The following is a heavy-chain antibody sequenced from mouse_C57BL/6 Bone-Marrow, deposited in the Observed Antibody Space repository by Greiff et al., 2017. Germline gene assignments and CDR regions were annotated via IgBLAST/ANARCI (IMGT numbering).Heavy chain of an antibody. Sequence: DVMLVESGGGLVQPGESLKLSCESNEYEFPSHDMSWVRKTPEKRLELVAAINSDGGSTYYPDTMERRFIISRDNTKKTLYLQMSSLRSEDTALYYCARQNYYGSSSWFAYWGQGTLVTVSA. CDR3: ARQNYYGSSSWFAY. D-gene: IGHD1-1*01. V-gene: IGHV5-2*01. CDR2: INSDGGST. CDR1: EYEFPSHD. J-gene: IGHJ3*01.